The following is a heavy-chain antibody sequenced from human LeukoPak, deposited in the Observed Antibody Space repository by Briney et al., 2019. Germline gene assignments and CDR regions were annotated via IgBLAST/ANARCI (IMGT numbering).Heavy chain of an antibody. CDR2: ISYDGSNK. J-gene: IGHJ4*02. V-gene: IGHV3-30-3*01. D-gene: IGHD3-16*01. CDR3: ARDGGGWGDY. Sequence: GRSLRLSCAASGFTFGSYAMHWVRQAPGKGLEWVAFISYDGSNKYHADSVKGRFTISRDNSKNTLYLQMNSLRAEDTAVYYCARDGGGWGDYWGQGTLVTVSS. CDR1: GFTFGSYA.